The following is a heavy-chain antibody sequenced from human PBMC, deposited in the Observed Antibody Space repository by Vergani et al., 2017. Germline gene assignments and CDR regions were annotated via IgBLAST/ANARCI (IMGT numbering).Heavy chain of an antibody. Sequence: QVQLVQSGAEVKKPGSSVKVSCKASGGTFSSYAISWVRQAPGQGFEWMGGIIPIFGTANYAQKFQGRVTIAADESTSTAYMALSSLRSEDTAVYYCARENGYCSSTSCYAGFLYYYYYYMDVWGQGTTVTVSS. CDR1: GGTFSSYA. D-gene: IGHD2-2*01. CDR2: IIPIFGTA. V-gene: IGHV1-69*12. CDR3: ARENGYCSSTSCYAGFLYYYYYYMDV. J-gene: IGHJ6*03.